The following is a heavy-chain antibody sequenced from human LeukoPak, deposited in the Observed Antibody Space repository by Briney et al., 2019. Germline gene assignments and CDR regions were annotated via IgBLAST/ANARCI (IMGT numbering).Heavy chain of an antibody. CDR1: GFTFSSYA. CDR2: ISYDGSNK. V-gene: IGHV3-30-3*01. J-gene: IGHJ4*02. CDR3: ARAAIRYSSSVHGYYFDY. D-gene: IGHD6-6*01. Sequence: GGSLRLSCAASGFTFSSYAMSWVRQAPGKGLEWVAVISYDGSNKYYADSVKGRFTISRDNSKNTLYLQMNSLRAEDTAVYYCARAAIRYSSSVHGYYFDYWGQGTLVTVSS.